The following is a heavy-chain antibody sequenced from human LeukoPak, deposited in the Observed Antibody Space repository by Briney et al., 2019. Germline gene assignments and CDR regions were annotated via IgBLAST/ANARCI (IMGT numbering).Heavy chain of an antibody. CDR2: ISSSSSYI. D-gene: IGHD3-3*01. CDR3: AKDRGTTNYDFWSGYYYDAFDI. V-gene: IGHV3-21*04. Sequence: GGSLRLSCAASGFTFSSYSMNWVRQAPGKGLEWVSSISSSSSYIYYAGSAKGRFTISRDNSKNTLYLQMNSLRAEDTAVYYCAKDRGTTNYDFWSGYYYDAFDIWGQGTMVTVSS. J-gene: IGHJ3*02. CDR1: GFTFSSYS.